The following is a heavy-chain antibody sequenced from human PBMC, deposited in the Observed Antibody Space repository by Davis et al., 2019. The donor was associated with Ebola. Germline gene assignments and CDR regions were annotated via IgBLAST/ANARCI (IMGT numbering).Heavy chain of an antibody. Sequence: MPSETLSLTCTVSGGSISSGGYYWSWICQHPGKGLEWIGYIYYSGSTYYNPSLKSRVTISVDTSKNQFSLKLSAVTAADTAVYYCARAGVEVRGHIIHNWFDPWGQGTLVPVSS. V-gene: IGHV4-31*03. D-gene: IGHD3-10*01. CDR2: IYYSGST. CDR1: GGSISSGGYY. J-gene: IGHJ5*02. CDR3: ARAGVEVRGHIIHNWFDP.